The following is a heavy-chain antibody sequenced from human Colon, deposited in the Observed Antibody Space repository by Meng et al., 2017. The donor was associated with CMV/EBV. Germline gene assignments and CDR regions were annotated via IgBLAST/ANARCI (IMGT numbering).Heavy chain of an antibody. Sequence: SGNNWNRIRQPQATSLEWIGNSNHNGSAECNPYLKSRLSISVVTSENQFSLRLSSVTGADTAVYACARQIWSVSLCNWFDPWGQGTLVTVSS. CDR1: SGNN. CDR3: ARQIWSVSLCNWFDP. D-gene: IGHD3-3*01. CDR2: SNHNGSA. V-gene: IGHV4-34*01. J-gene: IGHJ5*02.